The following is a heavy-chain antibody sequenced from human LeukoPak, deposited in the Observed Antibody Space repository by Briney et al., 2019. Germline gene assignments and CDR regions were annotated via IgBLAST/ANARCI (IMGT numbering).Heavy chain of an antibody. CDR2: IVVGSGNT. J-gene: IGHJ3*02. V-gene: IGHV1-58*02. CDR3: AASRPYYDFWSGYYMDDAFDI. Sequence: GTSVKVSCKASGFTFTSSAMQWVRQARGQRLEWIGWIVVGSGNTNYAQKFQERVTITRDMSTSTAYMELSSLRSEDTAVYYCAASRPYYDFWSGYYMDDAFDIWGQRTMVTVSS. D-gene: IGHD3-3*01. CDR1: GFTFTSSA.